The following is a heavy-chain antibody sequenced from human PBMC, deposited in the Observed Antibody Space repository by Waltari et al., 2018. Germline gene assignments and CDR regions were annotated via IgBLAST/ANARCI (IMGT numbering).Heavy chain of an antibody. D-gene: IGHD2-2*01. V-gene: IGHV1-69*01. J-gene: IGHJ4*02. CDR1: GGIFISYA. CDR2: IIPVCNTA. CDR3: ARYCSSGSCPYYFDS. Sequence: QVQLVQSGAEVKQPGSSVKISCKASGGIFISYAINWVRQAPGQGLEWMGGIIPVCNTANYAQKFEGRVTITADESTSTAYMEIDSLRYEDTAVYYCARYCSSGSCPYYFDSWGQGTLVTVSS.